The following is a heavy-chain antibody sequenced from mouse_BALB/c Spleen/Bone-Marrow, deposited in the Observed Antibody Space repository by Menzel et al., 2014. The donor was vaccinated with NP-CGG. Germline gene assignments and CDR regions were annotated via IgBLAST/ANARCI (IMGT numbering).Heavy chain of an antibody. V-gene: IGHV5-6-5*01. CDR2: ISSGGST. CDR1: GFTFSSYA. D-gene: IGHD1-1*01. CDR3: ARARFCYGKVVDY. Sequence: EVQLVESGGGLVKPGGSLKLSCAASGFTFSSYAMSWVRQTPEKRLEWVASISSGGSTYYPASVKGRFTISSDNTRNIVGLQGRSLRSEDAAMYYCARARFCYGKVVDYWGQGTSVTVSS. J-gene: IGHJ4*01.